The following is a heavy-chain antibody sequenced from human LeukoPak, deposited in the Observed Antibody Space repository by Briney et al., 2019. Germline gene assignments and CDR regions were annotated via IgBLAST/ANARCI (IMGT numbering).Heavy chain of an antibody. J-gene: IGHJ4*02. D-gene: IGHD1-7*01. CDR3: ARGYNRNYGGGSNFDY. V-gene: IGHV3-48*03. CDR1: GFTFSSYE. CDR2: ISSSGSTI. Sequence: GGSLRLSCAASGFTFSSYEMNWVRQAPGKGLEWVSYISSSGSTIYYADSVKGRFTISRDNDKNSLYLQMDSLRAEDTAVYYGARGYNRNYGGGSNFDYWGQGTLVTVSS.